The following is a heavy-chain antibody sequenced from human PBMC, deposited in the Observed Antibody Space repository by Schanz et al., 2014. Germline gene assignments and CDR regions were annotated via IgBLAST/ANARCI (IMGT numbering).Heavy chain of an antibody. CDR1: GFTFSSYA. Sequence: VRLVESGGGVVQPGRSLRLSCAASGFTFSSYAMTWVRQAPGMGLEWVSAISGRDGSTYYADSVRGRFTISRDNAENTLFLQMNSLRAEDTAVYYCARKVVATIGGYYDTWGQGTLVIVSS. V-gene: IGHV3-23*04. CDR2: ISGRDGST. CDR3: ARKVVATIGGYYDT. J-gene: IGHJ4*02. D-gene: IGHD5-12*01.